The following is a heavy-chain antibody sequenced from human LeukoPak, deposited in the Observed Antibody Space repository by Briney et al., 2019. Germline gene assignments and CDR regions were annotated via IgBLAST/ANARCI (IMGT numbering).Heavy chain of an antibody. D-gene: IGHD4-23*01. CDR2: IYYSGST. CDR3: ARGAVVTGKQYFQH. CDR1: GGSISSSSYY. V-gene: IGHV4-39*01. Sequence: KPSETLSLTCTVSGGSISSSSYYWGWIRQPPGKGLEWIGSIYYSGSTYYSPSLKSRVTISVDTSKNQFSLKLSSVTAADTAVYYCARGAVVTGKQYFQHWGQGTLVTVSS. J-gene: IGHJ1*01.